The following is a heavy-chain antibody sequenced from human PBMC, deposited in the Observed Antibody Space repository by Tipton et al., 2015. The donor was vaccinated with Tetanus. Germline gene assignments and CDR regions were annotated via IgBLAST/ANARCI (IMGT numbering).Heavy chain of an antibody. CDR2: ILYGAST. V-gene: IGHV4-61*01. CDR1: GGSVSSGSYY. D-gene: IGHD3-3*01. CDR3: ARIHDVLSGHFDF. Sequence: TLSLTCTVFGGSVSSGSYYWAWIRQPPGKGLEYIGYILYGASTHYNPSLKSRVTVSADPSQNQFSLKLNSVTAADTAVYYCARIHDVLSGHFDFWGQGTLVTVSS. J-gene: IGHJ4*02.